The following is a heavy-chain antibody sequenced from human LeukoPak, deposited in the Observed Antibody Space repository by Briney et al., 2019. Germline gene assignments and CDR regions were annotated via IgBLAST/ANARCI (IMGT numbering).Heavy chain of an antibody. D-gene: IGHD6-13*01. CDR1: GFTFSSYL. J-gene: IGHJ4*02. V-gene: IGHV3-7*03. CDR3: AKSSSSWRYFDY. CDR2: IKQDGSEK. Sequence: GGSLRLSCAASGFTFSSYLVSWVRQAPGKGLEWVANIKQDGSEKYYVDAVKGRFTISRDNAKNSLYLQMNSLRAEDTAVYYCAKSSSSWRYFDYWGQGTLVTVSS.